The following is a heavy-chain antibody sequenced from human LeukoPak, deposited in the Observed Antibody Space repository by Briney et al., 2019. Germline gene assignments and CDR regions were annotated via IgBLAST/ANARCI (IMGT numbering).Heavy chain of an antibody. CDR1: GFTFDDYA. V-gene: IGHV3-43D*03. Sequence: GGSLRLSCAASGFTFDDYAMHWVRHAPGKGLEWVSLISWDGGSTYYADSVKGRFTISRDNSKNSLYLQMNSLRAEDTALYYCAKTFSSTVTYDAFDIWGQGTMVTVSS. J-gene: IGHJ3*02. CDR3: AKTFSSTVTYDAFDI. D-gene: IGHD4-11*01. CDR2: ISWDGGST.